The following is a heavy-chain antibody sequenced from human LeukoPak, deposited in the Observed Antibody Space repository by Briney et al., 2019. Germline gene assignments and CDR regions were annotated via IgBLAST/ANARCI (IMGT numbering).Heavy chain of an antibody. D-gene: IGHD4-17*01. CDR2: IKQDRSQK. J-gene: IGHJ4*02. CDR1: WLTICNYW. V-gene: IGHV3-7*01. Sequence: GESLRLSCAASWLTICNYWMSWVRQAPGKGLEWVANIKQDRSQKYYLDSVKGRFTISRHPAKSSLFLQMDRRRAEEPAGYSCARGETTATPKNFDCWGQGTLVTVSS. CDR3: ARGETTATPKNFDC.